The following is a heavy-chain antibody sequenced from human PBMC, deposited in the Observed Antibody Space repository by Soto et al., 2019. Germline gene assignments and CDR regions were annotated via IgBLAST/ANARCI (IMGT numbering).Heavy chain of an antibody. V-gene: IGHV3-30*18. CDR1: GFTFSSYG. J-gene: IGHJ4*02. D-gene: IGHD6-19*01. CDR2: ISYDGSNK. Sequence: PGGSLRLSCAASGFTFSSYGMHWVRQAPGKGLEWVAVISYDGSNKYYADSVKGRFTISRDNSKNTLYLQMNSLRAEDTAVYYCAKVGTSKQWPPHWGQGTLVTVSS. CDR3: AKVGTSKQWPPH.